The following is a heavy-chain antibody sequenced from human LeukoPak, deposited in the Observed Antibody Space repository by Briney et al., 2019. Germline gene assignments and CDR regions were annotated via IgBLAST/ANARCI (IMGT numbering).Heavy chain of an antibody. Sequence: SETLSLTCTVSGGSISSSSYYWGWIRQPPGKGLEWIGSIYYSGSTYYNPSLKGRVTISVDTSKNQFSLKLSSVTAADTAVYYCARGPRSSSWNWGQGTLVTVSS. CDR2: IYYSGST. J-gene: IGHJ4*02. D-gene: IGHD6-13*01. CDR3: ARGPRSSSWN. CDR1: GGSISSSSYY. V-gene: IGHV4-39*07.